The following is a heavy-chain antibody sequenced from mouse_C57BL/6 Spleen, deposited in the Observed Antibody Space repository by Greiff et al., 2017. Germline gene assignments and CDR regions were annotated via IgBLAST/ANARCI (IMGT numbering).Heavy chain of an antibody. CDR1: GFTFSSYA. CDR3: ARESYDYWFAY. J-gene: IGHJ3*01. D-gene: IGHD2-4*01. V-gene: IGHV5-4*01. CDR2: ISDGCSYT. Sequence: EVMLVESGGGLVKPGGSLKLSCAASGFTFSSYAMSWVRQTPEKRLEWVATISDGCSYTYYPDNVKGRFTISRDNAKNNLYLQMSHLKSEDTAMYYCARESYDYWFAYWGQGTLVTVSA.